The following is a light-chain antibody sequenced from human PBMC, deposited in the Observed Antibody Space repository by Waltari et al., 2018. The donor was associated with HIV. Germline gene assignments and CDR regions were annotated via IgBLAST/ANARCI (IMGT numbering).Light chain of an antibody. J-gene: IGKJ2*01. V-gene: IGKV1-39*01. CDR3: QQSYSAPET. CDR2: AAS. CDR1: QSISSY. Sequence: DIQMTQSPSSLSASVGDRVTITCRASQSISSYLNWYQQKPGKAPNPLTHAASSLQSGVPSRFSGSGSGTDFTLTINSLQPEDFATYYCQQSYSAPETFGQGTKLEIE.